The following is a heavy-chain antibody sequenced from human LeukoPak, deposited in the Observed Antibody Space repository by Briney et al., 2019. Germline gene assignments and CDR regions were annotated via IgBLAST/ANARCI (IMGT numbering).Heavy chain of an antibody. CDR3: ARDADSGSLSQFDY. CDR2: IYYSGST. J-gene: IGHJ4*02. CDR1: GGSISSYY. V-gene: IGHV4-59*01. D-gene: IGHD3-10*01. Sequence: SETLSLTCTVSGGSISSYYWSWIRQPPGKGLEWIGYIYYSGSTNYNPSLKSRVTISVDTSKNQFSLKLSSVTAADTAVYYCARDADSGSLSQFDYWGQGTLVTVSS.